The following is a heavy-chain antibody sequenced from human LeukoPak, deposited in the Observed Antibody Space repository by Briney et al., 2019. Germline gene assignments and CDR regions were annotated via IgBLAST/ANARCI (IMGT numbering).Heavy chain of an antibody. J-gene: IGHJ4*02. D-gene: IGHD3-10*01. V-gene: IGHV3-11*01. CDR1: GFTFSDYY. CDR2: INSSGSTI. CDR3: ARGGIWFGELSLAYYFDY. Sequence: PGGSLRLSCAASGFTFSDYYMSWIRQAPGKGLEWVSYINSSGSTIYYADSVKGRFTISRDNAKNSLYLQMNSLRAEDTAVYYCARGGIWFGELSLAYYFDYWGQGTLVTVSS.